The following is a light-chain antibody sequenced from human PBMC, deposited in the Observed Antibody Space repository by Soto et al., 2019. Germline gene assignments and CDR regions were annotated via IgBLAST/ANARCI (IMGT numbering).Light chain of an antibody. CDR3: RSYTSRSTVI. CDR2: EVS. J-gene: IGLJ2*01. Sequence: QSVLTQPASVSGSPGQSITISCTGTSSDVGVYNYVSWYQQHTGNAPKLMIYEVSNRPSGVSNRFSGSKSSNSASLTIFGLQAEDEADYYCRSYTSRSTVIFGGGTKLTVL. V-gene: IGLV2-14*01. CDR1: SSDVGVYNY.